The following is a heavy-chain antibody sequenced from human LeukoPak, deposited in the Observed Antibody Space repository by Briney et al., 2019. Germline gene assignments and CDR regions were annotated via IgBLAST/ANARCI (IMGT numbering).Heavy chain of an antibody. D-gene: IGHD5-18*01. CDR3: ARDNLGYSYGSDY. J-gene: IGHJ4*02. CDR2: ISYDGSNK. V-gene: IGHV3-30*04. CDR1: GFTFSSYA. Sequence: GGSLRLSCAASGFTFSSYAMHWVRQAPGKGLEWVAVISYDGSNKYYVDSVKGRFTISRDNSKNTLYLQMNSLRAEDTAVYYCARDNLGYSYGSDYWGQGTLVTVSS.